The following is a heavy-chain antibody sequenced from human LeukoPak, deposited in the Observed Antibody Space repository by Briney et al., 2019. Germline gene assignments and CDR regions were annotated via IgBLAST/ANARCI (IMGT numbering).Heavy chain of an antibody. J-gene: IGHJ6*03. CDR3: AKDFARVYCSSTSCRLAGYYYYMDV. V-gene: IGHV3-30*02. CDR1: GFTFSSYG. CDR2: IRYDGSNK. Sequence: PGGSLRLSCAASGFTFSSYGMHWVRQAPGKGLEWVAFIRYDGSNKYYADSVKGRFTISRDNSKNTLYLQMNSLRAEDTAVYYCAKDFARVYCSSTSCRLAGYYYYMDVWGKGTTVTVSS. D-gene: IGHD2-2*01.